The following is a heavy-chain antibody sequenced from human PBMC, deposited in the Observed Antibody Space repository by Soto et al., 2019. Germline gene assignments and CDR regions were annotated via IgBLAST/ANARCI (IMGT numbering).Heavy chain of an antibody. Sequence: QVQLVQSGAEVKKPGASVKVSCKASGYTFTNFAMHWVRQAPGQRLEWMGWINAGNGKTKYSQKFQGRVTITRDTSASTAYMELSSLRSEDTAVYYCARGIWVATADDYYLDYWGQGTLVTVSS. V-gene: IGHV1-3*01. CDR1: GYTFTNFA. D-gene: IGHD5-12*01. CDR3: ARGIWVATADDYYLDY. CDR2: INAGNGKT. J-gene: IGHJ4*02.